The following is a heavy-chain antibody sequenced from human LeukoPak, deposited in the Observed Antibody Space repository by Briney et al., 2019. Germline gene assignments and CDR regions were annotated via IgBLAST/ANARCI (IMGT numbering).Heavy chain of an antibody. Sequence: GGSLRLSCAASGFTFSSYSMNWVRQAPGKGLEWVSSISSSSSYIYYADSVKGRFTISRDNAKNSLYLQMNSLRAEDTAVYYCAKGGLRGYSYGYAFDIWGQGTMVTVSS. CDR2: ISSSSSYI. V-gene: IGHV3-21*04. D-gene: IGHD5-18*01. CDR3: AKGGLRGYSYGYAFDI. J-gene: IGHJ3*02. CDR1: GFTFSSYS.